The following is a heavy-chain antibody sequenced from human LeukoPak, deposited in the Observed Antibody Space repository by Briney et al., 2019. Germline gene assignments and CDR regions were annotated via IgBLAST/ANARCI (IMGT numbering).Heavy chain of an antibody. CDR2: ISWNSGSI. CDR1: GFTFDDYA. J-gene: IGHJ4*02. Sequence: GGSLRLFCAASGFTFDDYAMHWVRQAPGKGLEWVSGISWNSGSIGYADSVKGRFTISRDNAKNSRYLQMNSLTSEDTAVYFCARAADTSGYYPAYWGQGTMVTVSS. CDR3: ARAADTSGYYPAY. V-gene: IGHV3-9*01. D-gene: IGHD3-22*01.